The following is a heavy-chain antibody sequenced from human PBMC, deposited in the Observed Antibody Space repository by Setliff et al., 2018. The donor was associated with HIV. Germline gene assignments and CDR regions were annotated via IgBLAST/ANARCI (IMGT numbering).Heavy chain of an antibody. CDR3: AREVAADGTYFDY. V-gene: IGHV3-30*04. CDR1: GFDFSNYA. D-gene: IGHD6-13*01. CDR2: ISYDGNNK. Sequence: GGSLRLSCAASGFDFSNYAMHWVRQAPGKGLEWVALISYDGNNKYYVDSVKGRFTISRDNSKNTLYLQMNSLRAEDSAVYYCAREVAADGTYFDYWGQGALVTVSS. J-gene: IGHJ4*01.